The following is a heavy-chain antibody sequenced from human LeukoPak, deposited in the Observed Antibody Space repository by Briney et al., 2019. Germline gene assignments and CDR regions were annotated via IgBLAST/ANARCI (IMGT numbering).Heavy chain of an antibody. D-gene: IGHD3-10*01. CDR2: ISYDGSNK. Sequence: GRSLRLSCAASGFTFSSYGMHWVRQAPGKGLEWVAVISYDGSNKYYADSVKGRFTISRDNSKNTLYLQMNSLRAEDTAVYYCAKDPAFYGSGIGDAFDIWGQGTMVTVSS. CDR3: AKDPAFYGSGIGDAFDI. J-gene: IGHJ3*02. CDR1: GFTFSSYG. V-gene: IGHV3-30*18.